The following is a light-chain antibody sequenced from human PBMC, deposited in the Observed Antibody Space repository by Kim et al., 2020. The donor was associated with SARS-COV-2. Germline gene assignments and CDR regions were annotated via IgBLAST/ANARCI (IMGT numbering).Light chain of an antibody. V-gene: IGKV3-11*01. CDR1: HNIDIS. Sequence: PGESATRSCRASHNIDISLAWYQQTPGQPPRLLMYDAAVRAAGIPDRFSGSGSGTDFTLTIGGLAPEDFAIYYCQQRGNWPPALTFGGGTKVDIK. J-gene: IGKJ4*01. CDR2: DAA. CDR3: QQRGNWPPALT.